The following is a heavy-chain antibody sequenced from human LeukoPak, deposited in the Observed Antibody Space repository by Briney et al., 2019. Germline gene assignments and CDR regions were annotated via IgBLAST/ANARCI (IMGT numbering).Heavy chain of an antibody. V-gene: IGHV4-39*07. CDR3: ARDIPTGYHDY. Sequence: SETLSLTCSVPGGSISSSSNYWGCIRQPPGKGLEWIGSIYYSGTTYYNPSLKSRVTISIDTSKSQFSLKLTSVTAADTAVYYYARDIPTGYHDYWGQGTLVTVSS. CDR2: IYYSGTT. J-gene: IGHJ4*02. D-gene: IGHD3-9*01. CDR1: GGSISSSSNY.